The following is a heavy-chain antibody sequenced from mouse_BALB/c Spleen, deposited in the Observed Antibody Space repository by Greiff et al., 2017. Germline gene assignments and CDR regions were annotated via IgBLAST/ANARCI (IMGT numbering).Heavy chain of an antibody. Sequence: DVQLQESGPGLVKPSQSLSLTCSVTGYSITSGYSWTWIRQFPGNTLEWMGYISYDGSNNYNPSLKNRISITRDTSKNQFFLKLNSVTTEDTATYYWARGGTPGAMDYGVKGTSATVAS. CDR2: ISYDGSN. V-gene: IGHV3-6*02. CDR3: ARGGTPGAMDY. CDR1: GYSITSGYS. J-gene: IGHJ4*01.